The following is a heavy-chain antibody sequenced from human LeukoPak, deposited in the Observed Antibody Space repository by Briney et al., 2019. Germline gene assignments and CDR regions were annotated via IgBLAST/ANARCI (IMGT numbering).Heavy chain of an antibody. Sequence: GGSLRLSCAASGFTFADYAMHWVRQAPGKGLEWVSGISWNSGSIGYADSVKGRFTISRDNAKNSLYLQMNSLRAEDMALYYCAKDMGYDILTGCLVYWGQGTLVTVSS. J-gene: IGHJ4*02. V-gene: IGHV3-9*03. CDR2: ISWNSGSI. D-gene: IGHD3-9*01. CDR3: AKDMGYDILTGCLVY. CDR1: GFTFADYA.